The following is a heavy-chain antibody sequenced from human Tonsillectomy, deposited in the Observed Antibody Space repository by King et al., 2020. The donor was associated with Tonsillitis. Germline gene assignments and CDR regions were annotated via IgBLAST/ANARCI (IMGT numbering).Heavy chain of an antibody. V-gene: IGHV3-23*04. Sequence: VQLVESGGGLVQPGGSLRLSCEVSGFTFSNYAMSWVRQAPGKGLEWVSVISGSGDTTNYADSVKGRFTISRDSSKNTLYLQMNSLRDEATAVYYCAKVWHYGDYVYDYYGMDVWGQGTTVTVSS. CDR3: AKVWHYGDYVYDYYGMDV. D-gene: IGHD4-17*01. CDR2: ISGSGDTT. J-gene: IGHJ6*02. CDR1: GFTFSNYA.